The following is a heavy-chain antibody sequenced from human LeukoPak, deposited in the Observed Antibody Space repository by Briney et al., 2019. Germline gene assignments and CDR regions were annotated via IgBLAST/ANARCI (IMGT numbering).Heavy chain of an antibody. CDR1: GFTVSSNY. V-gene: IGHV3-53*01. CDR3: ARGAYSSSWYVPCGY. Sequence: GGSLRLSCAASGFTVSSNYMSWVRQAPGKGLEWVPVIYSGGSTYYADSVKGRFTISRDNSKNTLYLQMNSLRAEDTAVYYCARGAYSSSWYVPCGYWGQGTLVTVSS. CDR2: IYSGGST. D-gene: IGHD6-13*01. J-gene: IGHJ4*02.